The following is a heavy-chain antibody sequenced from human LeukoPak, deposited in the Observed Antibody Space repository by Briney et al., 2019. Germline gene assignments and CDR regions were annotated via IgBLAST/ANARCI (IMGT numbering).Heavy chain of an antibody. V-gene: IGHV3-30*18. Sequence: PGGSLRLSCAASGFTFSSYGMHWVRQAPGKGLEWVAVISYDGSNKYYADSVKGRFTISRDNSKNTLYLQMNSLRAEDTAVYYCAKEGYYDSSGYFGTLDYWGQGTLVTVSS. D-gene: IGHD3-22*01. CDR1: GFTFSSYG. J-gene: IGHJ4*02. CDR2: ISYDGSNK. CDR3: AKEGYYDSSGYFGTLDY.